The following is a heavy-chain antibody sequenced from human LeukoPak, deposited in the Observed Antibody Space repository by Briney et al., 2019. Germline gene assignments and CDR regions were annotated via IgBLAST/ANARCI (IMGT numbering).Heavy chain of an antibody. CDR1: GLTVSSNQ. CDR3: GGFLATIEGGFDY. D-gene: IGHD5-12*01. Sequence: GGSLRLSCVSSGLTVSSNQMRWVRQAPGKGLEWVSVIYCGGTTYNIDDGKGRFTISRDNYKNTLYLQMNSLRAEATAVYYCGGFLATIEGGFDYWGQGTLVTVSS. CDR2: IYCGGTT. J-gene: IGHJ4*02. V-gene: IGHV3-66*02.